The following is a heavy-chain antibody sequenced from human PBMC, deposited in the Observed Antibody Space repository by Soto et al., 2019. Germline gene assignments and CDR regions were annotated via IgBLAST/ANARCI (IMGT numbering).Heavy chain of an antibody. CDR2: ISGSGGST. J-gene: IGHJ4*02. CDR1: GFTFSSYA. D-gene: IGHD3-22*01. CDR3: VAYDSSGYLSGPFDY. Sequence: PGGSLRLSFAASGFTFSSYAMILVRQAPGKGLEWVSAISGSGGSTYYADSVKGRFTISRDNSKNTLYLQMNSLRAEDTAVYYCVAYDSSGYLSGPFDYWGQGTLVTVSS. V-gene: IGHV3-23*01.